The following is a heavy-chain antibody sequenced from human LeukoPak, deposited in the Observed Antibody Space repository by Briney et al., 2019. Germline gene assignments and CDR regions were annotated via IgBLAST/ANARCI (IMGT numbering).Heavy chain of an antibody. CDR2: INQDGREK. D-gene: IGHD6-13*01. CDR1: GFTFSSHW. V-gene: IGHV3-7*01. Sequence: GGSLRLSCAASGFTFSSHWMSWVRQAPGKGLEWVANINQDGREKYYVDSVKGRFTIFRDNAQNSLYLQMNSLRAEDTAVYYCARDGVAAGVYFDYWGQGTPVTVSS. J-gene: IGHJ4*02. CDR3: ARDGVAAGVYFDY.